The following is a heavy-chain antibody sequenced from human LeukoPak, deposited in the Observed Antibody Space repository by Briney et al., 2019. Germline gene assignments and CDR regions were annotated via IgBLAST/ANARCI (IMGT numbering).Heavy chain of an antibody. CDR3: AKEADIVSFDL. V-gene: IGHV1-2*02. Sequence: EASVKVSCXASGYTFTGNHVHWVRQAPGQGLEWMGWIDPNSGGTMYSQKFQDRVAMTSDTSINTAYMELSGLRSDDTAVYFCAKEADIVSFDLWGRRTLVTVSS. D-gene: IGHD3-16*02. J-gene: IGHJ2*01. CDR2: IDPNSGGT. CDR1: GYTFTGNH.